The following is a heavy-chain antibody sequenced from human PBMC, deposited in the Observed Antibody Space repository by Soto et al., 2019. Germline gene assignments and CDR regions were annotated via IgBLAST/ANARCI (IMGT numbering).Heavy chain of an antibody. V-gene: IGHV3-11*06. CDR3: VATGAERYSYGNFDY. D-gene: IGHD5-18*01. CDR2: ISSSSSRSYT. J-gene: IGHJ4*02. CDR1: GFTFSDYY. Sequence: VQLVESGGGLVKPGGSLRLSCAASGFTFSDYYMSWIRQAPGKGLECVSYISSSSSRSYTNYADSVKGRFTISRDNAKNSLYLQMNSLRAEDTAVYYCVATGAERYSYGNFDYWGQGTLVTVSS.